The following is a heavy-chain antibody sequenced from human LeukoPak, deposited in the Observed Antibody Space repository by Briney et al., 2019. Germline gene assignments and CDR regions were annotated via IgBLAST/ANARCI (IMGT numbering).Heavy chain of an antibody. CDR1: GFTFDDYG. Sequence: PGGSLRLSCAASGFTFDDYGMSWVRQAPGKGLEWVSGINWNGGSTGHADSVKGRFTISRDNAKNSLYLQMNSLRAEDTALYYCARADGDYSPFSYWGQGTLVTVSS. J-gene: IGHJ4*02. D-gene: IGHD4-17*01. V-gene: IGHV3-20*04. CDR2: INWNGGST. CDR3: ARADGDYSPFSY.